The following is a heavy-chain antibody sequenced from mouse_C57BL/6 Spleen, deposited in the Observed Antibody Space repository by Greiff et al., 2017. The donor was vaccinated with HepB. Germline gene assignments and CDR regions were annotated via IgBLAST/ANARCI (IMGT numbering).Heavy chain of an antibody. D-gene: IGHD2-2*01. CDR2: INPNNGGT. CDR1: GYTFTDYN. V-gene: IGHV1-18*01. Sequence: VQLQQSGPELVKPGASVKISCKASGYTFTDYNMYWVKQSPGKSLEWIGDINPNNGGTSYNQKFKGKATLTVDNSSSTAYMQLSSLTSEDTAVYYCARTGGYDRAWFAYWGQGTLVTVSA. CDR3: ARTGGYDRAWFAY. J-gene: IGHJ3*01.